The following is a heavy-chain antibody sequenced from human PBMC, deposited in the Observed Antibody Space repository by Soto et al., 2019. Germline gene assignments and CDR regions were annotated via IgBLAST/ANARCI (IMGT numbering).Heavy chain of an antibody. V-gene: IGHV4-39*01. CDR1: GGSISSSSYY. D-gene: IGHD6-19*01. CDR3: ARLKKGGPVAGFDY. J-gene: IGHJ4*02. CDR2: IYYSGST. Sequence: SETLSLTCTVSGGSISSSSYYWGWIRQPPGKGLEWIGSIYYSGSTYYNPSLKSRVTISVDTSKNQFSLKLSSVTAADTAVYYCARLKKGGPVAGFDYWGQGTLVTVSS.